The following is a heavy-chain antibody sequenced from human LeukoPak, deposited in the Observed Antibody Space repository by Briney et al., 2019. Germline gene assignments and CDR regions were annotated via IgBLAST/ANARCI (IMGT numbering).Heavy chain of an antibody. Sequence: GGSLRLSCAASGFTFSNYWMNWVRQAPGKGLEWASSISSTSSNIYYADSLKGRFTISRDNAKNSLYLQMNSLRAEDTAVYYCAKSGYNRFDYWGQGTLVTVSS. J-gene: IGHJ4*02. CDR1: GFTFSNYW. CDR3: AKSGYNRFDY. CDR2: ISSTSSNI. D-gene: IGHD5-24*01. V-gene: IGHV3-21*04.